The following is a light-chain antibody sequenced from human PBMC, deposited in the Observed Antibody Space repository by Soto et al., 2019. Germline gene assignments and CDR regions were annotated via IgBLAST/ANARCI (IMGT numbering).Light chain of an antibody. V-gene: IGKV2-28*01. CDR3: MQNLQTPLT. CDR2: LGS. Sequence: DIVLTQSPLSLSVTPGEPASISCKSSQSLLHSNGYNYLDWYLQKPGQPPQRLIYLGSDRASGVPDRLSGGGSGTEFTLKISRVEAEDVGVYYCMQNLQTPLTFGGGTKVEIK. J-gene: IGKJ4*01. CDR1: QSLLHSNGYNY.